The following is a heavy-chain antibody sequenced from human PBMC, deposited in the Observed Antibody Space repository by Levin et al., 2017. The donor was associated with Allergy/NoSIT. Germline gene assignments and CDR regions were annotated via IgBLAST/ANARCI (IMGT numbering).Heavy chain of an antibody. J-gene: IGHJ4*02. CDR3: AKQGEDGKFDFWGGQYDFDS. CDR1: GFNFDNYG. V-gene: IGHV3-23*01. D-gene: IGHD3-3*01. Sequence: GESLKISCAASGFNFDNYGLSWVRQSPGKGLEWVSGISRSGANTYYADSVKGRFTVSRDNSENTMTLHMNNLRVEDAALYYCAKQGEDGKFDFWGGQYDFDSWGQGTLVAVSP. CDR2: ISRSGANT.